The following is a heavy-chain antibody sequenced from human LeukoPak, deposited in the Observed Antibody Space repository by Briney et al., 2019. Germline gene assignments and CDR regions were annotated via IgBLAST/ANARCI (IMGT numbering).Heavy chain of an antibody. CDR2: IKKDGSDK. CDR3: ARHLSGVTGYTYGRGIDY. Sequence: GGSLRLSCAASGFTFSSHWMSWVRQAPGKGLEWVANIKKDGSDKYYVDSVKGRFTISGDNAKTSLYLQMNSLRAEDTAVYYCARHLSGVTGYTYGRGIDYWGQGTLVTVSS. J-gene: IGHJ4*02. D-gene: IGHD5-18*01. CDR1: GFTFSSHW. V-gene: IGHV3-7*01.